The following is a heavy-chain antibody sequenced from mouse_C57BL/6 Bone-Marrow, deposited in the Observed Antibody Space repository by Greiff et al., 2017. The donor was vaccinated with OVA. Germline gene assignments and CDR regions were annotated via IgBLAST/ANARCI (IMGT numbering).Heavy chain of an antibody. CDR3: ARDPHYAMDY. CDR2: SRNKANDYTT. CDR1: GFTFSDFY. V-gene: IGHV7-1*01. J-gene: IGHJ4*01. Sequence: EVKLMESGGGLVQSGRSLRLSCATSGFTFSDFYMEWVRQAPGKGLEWIAASRNKANDYTTEYSASVKGRFIVSRDTSQSILYLQMNALRAEDTAIYYCARDPHYAMDYWGQGTSVTVSS.